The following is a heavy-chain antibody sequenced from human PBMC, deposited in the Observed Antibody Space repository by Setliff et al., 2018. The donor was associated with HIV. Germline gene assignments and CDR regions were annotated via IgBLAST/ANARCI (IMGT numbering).Heavy chain of an antibody. CDR1: AYTFTSYG. CDR2: ISAHNGNT. CDR3: ARGRDYHGSGCYWAKDV. Sequence: ASVKVSCKASAYTFTSYGISWVRQAPGQGLEWMGWISAHNGNTNYARNFQGMVTMTRDKSISTAYMELSRRTSDDTAIYYCARGRDYHGSGCYWAKDVWGKGTTVTVSS. V-gene: IGHV1-18*01. J-gene: IGHJ6*04. D-gene: IGHD3-10*01.